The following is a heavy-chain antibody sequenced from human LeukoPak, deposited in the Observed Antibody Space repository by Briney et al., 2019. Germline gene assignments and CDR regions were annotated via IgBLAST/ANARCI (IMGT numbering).Heavy chain of an antibody. CDR3: ARDSPRGCSGGSCYYGAFEI. J-gene: IGHJ3*02. Sequence: SETLSLTCTVSGGSISSSSYYWGWIRQHPGKGLEWIGYIYYSGSTYYNPSLKSRVTISVDTSKNQFSLKLSSVTAADTAVYYCARDSPRGCSGGSCYYGAFEIWGQGTMVTVSS. CDR2: IYYSGST. D-gene: IGHD2-15*01. V-gene: IGHV4-31*03. CDR1: GGSISSSSYY.